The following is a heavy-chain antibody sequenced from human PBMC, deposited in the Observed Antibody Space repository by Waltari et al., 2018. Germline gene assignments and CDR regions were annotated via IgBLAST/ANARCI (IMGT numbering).Heavy chain of an antibody. J-gene: IGHJ4*02. Sequence: QVQLVESGGGVVQPGRSLRLSCAASGFTFSSYGMHWVRQAPGKGLEWVAVISYDGSNKYYADSVKGRFTISRDNSKNTLYLQMNSLRAEDTAVYYCVKGLYSSSSGTGYFDYWGQGTLVTVSS. CDR3: VKGLYSSSSGTGYFDY. D-gene: IGHD6-6*01. V-gene: IGHV3-30*18. CDR1: GFTFSSYG. CDR2: ISYDGSNK.